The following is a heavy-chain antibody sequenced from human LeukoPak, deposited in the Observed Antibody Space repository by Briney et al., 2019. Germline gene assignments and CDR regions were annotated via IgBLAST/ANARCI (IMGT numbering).Heavy chain of an antibody. Sequence: GGSLRLSCAASGFTFSSYSMNWVRQAPGKGLEWVTSISSSSSYIYYADSVKGRFTISRDNAKNSLYLQMNSLRAEDTAVYYCAREYYYDSSGYYFDYWGQGTLVTVSS. CDR1: GFTFSSYS. V-gene: IGHV3-21*01. D-gene: IGHD3-22*01. CDR3: AREYYYDSSGYYFDY. J-gene: IGHJ4*02. CDR2: ISSSSSYI.